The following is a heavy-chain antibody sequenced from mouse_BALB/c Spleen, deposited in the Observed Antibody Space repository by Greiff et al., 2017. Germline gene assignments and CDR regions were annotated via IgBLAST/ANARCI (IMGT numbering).Heavy chain of an antibody. Sequence: QVQLKESGAELVKPGASVQMSCKAFGYTFTTYPIEWMKQNHGKSLEWIGNFHPYNDDTKYNEKFKGKAKLTVEKSSSTVYLELSRLTSDDSAVYYCAIIYDGYYFAYWGQGTLVTVSA. CDR2: FHPYNDDT. CDR1: GYTFTTYP. J-gene: IGHJ3*01. D-gene: IGHD2-3*01. V-gene: IGHV1-47*01. CDR3: AIIYDGYYFAY.